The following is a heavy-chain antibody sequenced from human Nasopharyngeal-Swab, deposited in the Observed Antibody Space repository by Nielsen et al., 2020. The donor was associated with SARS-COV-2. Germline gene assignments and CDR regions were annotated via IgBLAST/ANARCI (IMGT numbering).Heavy chain of an antibody. CDR1: GGSISSGGYY. CDR3: ARDQAGATWAPGAFDI. Sequence: SETLSLTCTVSGGSISSGGYYWSWIRQHPGKGLEWIGYIYYSGSTYYNPSLKSRVTISVDTYKNQFSLKLSSVTAADTAVYYCARDQAGATWAPGAFDIWGQGTMVTVSS. V-gene: IGHV4-31*03. J-gene: IGHJ3*02. CDR2: IYYSGST. D-gene: IGHD1-26*01.